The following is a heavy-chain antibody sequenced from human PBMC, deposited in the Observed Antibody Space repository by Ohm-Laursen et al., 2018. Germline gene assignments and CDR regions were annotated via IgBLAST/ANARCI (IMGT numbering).Heavy chain of an antibody. CDR1: GASISSEY. V-gene: IGHV4-59*01. CDR3: ARIESDSGGYWYFGMDV. Sequence: SETLSLTCTVSGASISSEYWTWIRQPPGKGLEWIGYIYYRGTTNYNPSLKSRVTISVDTSKNQLSLKLSSVTAADTALYYCARIESDSGGYWYFGMDVWGQGTTVTVSS. J-gene: IGHJ6*02. D-gene: IGHD3-22*01. CDR2: IYYRGTT.